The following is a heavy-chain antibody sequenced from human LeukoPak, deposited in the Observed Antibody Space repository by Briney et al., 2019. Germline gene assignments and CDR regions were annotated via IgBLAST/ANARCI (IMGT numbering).Heavy chain of an antibody. CDR1: GFTFSSYS. Sequence: GGSLRLSCAASGFTFSSYSIHWVRQAPDKGLEWVAVISYHGSNQYYADSVKGRFTISRDNSKNTLYLQMNSLRAEDTAIYYCTKSVVPAAYRYYFDYWGQGTLVTVSS. CDR2: ISYHGSNQ. J-gene: IGHJ4*02. D-gene: IGHD2-2*01. V-gene: IGHV3-30-3*02. CDR3: TKSVVPAAYRYYFDY.